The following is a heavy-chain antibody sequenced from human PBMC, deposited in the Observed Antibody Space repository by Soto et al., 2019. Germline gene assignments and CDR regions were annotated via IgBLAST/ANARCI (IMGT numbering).Heavy chain of an antibody. CDR2: ISGSGGST. V-gene: IGHV3-23*01. D-gene: IGHD6-6*01. Sequence: GGSLRLSCAASGFTFSSYAMSWVRQAPGKGLEWVSAISGSGGSTYYADSVKGRFTISRDNSKNTLYLQMNSLRAEDTAVYYCAKHLNQSIAARPSGDEYINWGQGPLVNVTS. CDR3: AKHLNQSIAARPSGDEYIN. CDR1: GFTFSSYA. J-gene: IGHJ4*02.